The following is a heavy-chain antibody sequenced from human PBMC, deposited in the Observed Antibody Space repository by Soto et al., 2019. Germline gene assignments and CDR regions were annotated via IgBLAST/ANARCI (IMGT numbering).Heavy chain of an antibody. Sequence: QVQLMQSGAEEKKPGASVKVSCKASGYTFTTYAMHWVRQAPGQRLEWMGWINAGNGNTKYSQKFQGRVTMTRDTSASTAYMELSSLRSEDTAVYYCAREAIVLVPADNYYYYYGMDVWGQGTTVTVSS. CDR2: INAGNGNT. D-gene: IGHD2-2*01. V-gene: IGHV1-3*05. CDR3: AREAIVLVPADNYYYYYGMDV. J-gene: IGHJ6*02. CDR1: GYTFTTYA.